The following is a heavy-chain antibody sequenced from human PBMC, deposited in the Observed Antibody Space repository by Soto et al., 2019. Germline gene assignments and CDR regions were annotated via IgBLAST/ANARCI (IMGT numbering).Heavy chain of an antibody. CDR3: ARDRYGWYPGYDLDV. J-gene: IGHJ6*02. CDR2: VHVSGDT. D-gene: IGHD6-19*01. CDR1: GESISNFY. Sequence: QVRLQESGPGLVRPSETLSLTCSVSGESISNFYWSWIRQPAGKGLEWIGHVHVSGDTNYNAPLQSRVTMSVDTSSNHVSLHLTSLTAADTAVYYCARDRYGWYPGYDLDVWGPGTTVTVSS. V-gene: IGHV4-4*07.